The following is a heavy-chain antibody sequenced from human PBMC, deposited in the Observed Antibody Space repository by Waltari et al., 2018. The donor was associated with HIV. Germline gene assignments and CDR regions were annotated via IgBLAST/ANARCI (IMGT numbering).Heavy chain of an antibody. CDR2: STPIVGTG. Sequence: QAQLVQSGTEVKKPGSSVKVSCKSSGGTFNSYVFNWVRQAPGQGLEWMGGSTPIVGTGTDAKQCQGRVTITADESTSAAYMDLSSLISEDTAVYFCARSPNTRARKHYFHGLDVWGQGTTVTVSS. CDR1: GGTFNSYV. CDR3: ARSPNTRARKHYFHGLDV. V-gene: IGHV1-69*13. J-gene: IGHJ6*02.